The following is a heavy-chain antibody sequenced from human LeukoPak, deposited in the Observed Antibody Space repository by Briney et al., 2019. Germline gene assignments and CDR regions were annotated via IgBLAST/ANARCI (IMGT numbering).Heavy chain of an antibody. J-gene: IGHJ6*02. V-gene: IGHV6-1*01. CDR3: ARGTYSSSQYYYGMDV. CDR2: TYYRSKWYN. CDR1: GDSVSSNSAA. D-gene: IGHD6-13*01. Sequence: SQTLSLTCAISGDSVSSNSAAWNWIRQSPSRGLEWLGRTYYRSKWYNDYAASVKSRITINPDTSKNQFSLQLNSVTPEDTAVYYCARGTYSSSQYYYGMDVWGQGTTVTVSS.